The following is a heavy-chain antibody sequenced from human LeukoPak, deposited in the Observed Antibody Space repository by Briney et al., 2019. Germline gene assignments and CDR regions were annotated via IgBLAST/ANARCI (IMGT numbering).Heavy chain of an antibody. CDR3: ASSPTYYYDSSGYYLDY. CDR1: GGTFSSYA. J-gene: IGHJ4*02. CDR2: IIPIFGTA. V-gene: IGHV1-69*13. D-gene: IGHD3-22*01. Sequence: SVKVSCKASGGTFSSYAISWVRQAPGQGLEWMGGIIPIFGTANYAQKFQGRVTITADESTSTAYMELSSLRSEDTAVYYCASSPTYYYDSSGYYLDYWGQGTLVTVYS.